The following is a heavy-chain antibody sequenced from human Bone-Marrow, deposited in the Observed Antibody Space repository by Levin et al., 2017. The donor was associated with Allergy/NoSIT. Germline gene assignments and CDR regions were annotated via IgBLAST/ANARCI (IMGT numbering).Heavy chain of an antibody. Sequence: GGSLRLSCIVSGFTFSDYSIYWVRQAPGKGLEWISSISSDSSDLYYADSVKGRFTISRDNAKNSLNLQVSSLRAEDTAVYHCVRGIIGDVRVAHKEAFDVWGQGMMVTVSS. J-gene: IGHJ3*01. CDR3: VRGIIGDVRVAHKEAFDV. V-gene: IGHV3-21*01. CDR2: ISSDSSDL. D-gene: IGHD2/OR15-2a*01. CDR1: GFTFSDYS.